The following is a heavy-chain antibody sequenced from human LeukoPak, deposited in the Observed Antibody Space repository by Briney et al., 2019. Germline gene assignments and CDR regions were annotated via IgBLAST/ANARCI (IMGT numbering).Heavy chain of an antibody. V-gene: IGHV1-2*02. CDR2: INPNSGGT. CDR1: GYTFTGYY. D-gene: IGHD3-10*01. CDR3: ARDLEGYHYGSGNYPQ. Sequence: ASVKVSCKASGYTFTGYYIHWLRQAPGQGLEWMGFINPNSGGTNYAQKFQGRVTMTRDTSISTAYMELSSLTSDDTAVYYCARDLEGYHYGSGNYPQWGQGTLIIVSS. J-gene: IGHJ4*02.